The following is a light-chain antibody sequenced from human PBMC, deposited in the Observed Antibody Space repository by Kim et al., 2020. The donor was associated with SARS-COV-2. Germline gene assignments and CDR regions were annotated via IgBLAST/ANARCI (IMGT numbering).Light chain of an antibody. J-gene: IGLJ3*02. V-gene: IGLV1-44*01. CDR3: AAWDDSLKGGV. CDR2: TNN. CDR1: DSTVGGNT. Sequence: GQRVTIACSGSDSTVGGNTVNWYQQLPGMAPKLLIHTNNKRPSGVPDRFSGSKSGTSASLAISGLQSEDEADYYCAAWDDSLKGGVFGGGTQLTVL.